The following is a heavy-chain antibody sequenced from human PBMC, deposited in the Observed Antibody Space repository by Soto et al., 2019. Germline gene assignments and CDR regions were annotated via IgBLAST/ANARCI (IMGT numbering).Heavy chain of an antibody. V-gene: IGHV3-7*01. D-gene: IGHD6-13*01. CDR3: AGGGYSSSNYWLF. Sequence: SGGSLRLSCAASGFTFNTGWMTWVRQAPGKGLEWVANINRDGNEKYYVDSVKGRFTISRDNAKSSLYLQMDSLRDEDTAVYYCAGGGYSSSNYWLFWGQGTLVTVSS. CDR1: GFTFNTGW. J-gene: IGHJ4*02. CDR2: INRDGNEK.